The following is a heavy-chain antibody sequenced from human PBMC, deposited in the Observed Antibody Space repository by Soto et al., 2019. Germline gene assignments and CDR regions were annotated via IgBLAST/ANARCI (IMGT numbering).Heavy chain of an antibody. CDR1: GYSFSTFA. CDR3: ATQGRTTTEFDF. CDR2: INAGNGDT. D-gene: IGHD4-4*01. J-gene: IGHJ4*02. V-gene: IGHV1-3*01. Sequence: QVQIVQSGAEVKKPGASVRVSCKASGYSFSTFAIHWVRQAPGQRLEWMGWINAGNGDTKYSEKFQGRVTITGRTSASTAYMDLSSLRSEDTAEYYCATQGRTTTEFDFWGQGTLVTVSS.